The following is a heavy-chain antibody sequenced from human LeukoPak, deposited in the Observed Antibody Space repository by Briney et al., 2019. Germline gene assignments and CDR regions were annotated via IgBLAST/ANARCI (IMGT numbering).Heavy chain of an antibody. Sequence: ASVKVSCKASGYTFTGYYLHWVRQAPGQGLEWMGWINPHTGGTNYAQKFQDRVTMTRDTSISTAYTELSRRRADDTPPYNSARDRWEQLIWFDPWGQGTLVTVSS. CDR3: ARDRWEQLIWFDP. CDR2: INPHTGGT. J-gene: IGHJ5*02. CDR1: GYTFTGYY. V-gene: IGHV1-2*02. D-gene: IGHD1-26*01.